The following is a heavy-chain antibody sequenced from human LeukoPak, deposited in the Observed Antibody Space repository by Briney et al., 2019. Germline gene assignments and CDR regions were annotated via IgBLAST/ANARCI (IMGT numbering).Heavy chain of an antibody. CDR2: IYPDDSDT. CDR1: GSSFGNRW. V-gene: IGHV5-51*01. J-gene: IGHJ6*02. CDR3: ARGAYGSGSSYNYYGMDV. D-gene: IGHD3-10*01. Sequence: GASRQISGQGSGSSFGNRWSGWVRQLPGKGLEWMGIIYPDDSDTIYSPSFEGQVTISADKSISTAYLQWSSLKASDTAMYYCARGAYGSGSSYNYYGMDVWGQGTTVTVSS.